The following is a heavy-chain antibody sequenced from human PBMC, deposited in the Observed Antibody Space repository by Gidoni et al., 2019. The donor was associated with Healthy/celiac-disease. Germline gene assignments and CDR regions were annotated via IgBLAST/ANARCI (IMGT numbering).Heavy chain of an antibody. CDR2: ISSSGSTI. CDR3: ARDVSAYCSSTSCFMGFDY. J-gene: IGHJ4*02. V-gene: IGHV3-11*01. D-gene: IGHD2-2*01. CDR1: GFPFSDSY. Sequence: QVQLVESGGGLVKPGGSLRLSCAASGFPFSDSYMSWIRQAPGKGLEWVSYISSSGSTIYYADSVKGRFTISRDNAKNSLYLQMNSLRAEDTAVYYCARDVSAYCSSTSCFMGFDYWGQGTLVTVSS.